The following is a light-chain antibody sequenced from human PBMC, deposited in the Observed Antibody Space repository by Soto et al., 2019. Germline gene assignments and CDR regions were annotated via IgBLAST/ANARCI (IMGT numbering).Light chain of an antibody. J-gene: IGKJ1*01. Sequence: DIHMTQSPSSLSASVGDRVTITCRASQSIRRFLNWYQQKPGKAPKLLIYGASSLQSGVPSRFSGSGSGTDFTLTISSLQPEDFAIYYCQQYFEWPPMTFGQGTKVEI. CDR2: GAS. CDR3: QQYFEWPPMT. CDR1: QSIRRF. V-gene: IGKV1-39*01.